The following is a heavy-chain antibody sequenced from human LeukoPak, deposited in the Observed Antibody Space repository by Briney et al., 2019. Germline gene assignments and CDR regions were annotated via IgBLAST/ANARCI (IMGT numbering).Heavy chain of an antibody. CDR3: ASQLYDIPTFGSSGCYTFDY. V-gene: IGHV3-9*01. J-gene: IGHJ4*02. CDR1: GCTFDDYA. D-gene: IGHD6-19*01. Sequence: GESLRLSCAASGCTFDDYAMHWVRQPPGRGLEWVSGISWISGSIGYADSVKGRFTTSRDNSKNTLYLQMNSLRAEDTAVYYCASQLYDIPTFGSSGCYTFDYWGQGNPVTVSS. CDR2: ISWISGSI.